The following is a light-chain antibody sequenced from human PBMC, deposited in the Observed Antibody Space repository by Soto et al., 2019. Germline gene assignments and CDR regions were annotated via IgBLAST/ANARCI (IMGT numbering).Light chain of an antibody. CDR3: QQYNNWPPWT. V-gene: IGKV3-15*01. CDR1: QSVGSN. CDR2: GAS. Sequence: EIVMTQSPTTLSVSAGERATLSCRTSQSVGSNLAWYQQKPGQAPRLLIYGASTRAAGIPARFSGSGSGTEFTLTISSLQSEDFAVYYCQQYNNWPPWTFGQGTRVEIK. J-gene: IGKJ1*01.